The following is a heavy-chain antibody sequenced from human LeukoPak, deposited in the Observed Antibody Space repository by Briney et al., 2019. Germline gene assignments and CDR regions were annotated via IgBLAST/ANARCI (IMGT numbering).Heavy chain of an antibody. V-gene: IGHV4-59*01. CDR3: ARDNAPAYGRYFDWLASFDI. CDR2: IYYSGST. J-gene: IGHJ3*02. Sequence: SETLSLTCTVSGGSISSYYWSWIRQPPGKGLEWIGYIYYSGSTNYNPSLKSRVTISVDTSKNQFSLKLSSVTAADTAVYYCARDNAPAYGRYFDWLASFDIWGQGTMVTVSS. D-gene: IGHD3-9*01. CDR1: GGSISSYY.